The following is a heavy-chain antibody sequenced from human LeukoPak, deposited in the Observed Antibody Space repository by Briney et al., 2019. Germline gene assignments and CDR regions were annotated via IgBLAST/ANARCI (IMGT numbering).Heavy chain of an antibody. Sequence: GGSLRLSCAASGFTFSSYSMTWVRQAPGKGLEWVSYITRSSSARYYADSVKGRFTISRDNAKNSLYLQMNSLRAEDTAVYYCATQWELHPAFWGQGTLVTVSS. J-gene: IGHJ1*01. CDR3: ATQWELHPAF. V-gene: IGHV3-48*01. CDR2: ITRSSSAR. D-gene: IGHD1-26*01. CDR1: GFTFSSYS.